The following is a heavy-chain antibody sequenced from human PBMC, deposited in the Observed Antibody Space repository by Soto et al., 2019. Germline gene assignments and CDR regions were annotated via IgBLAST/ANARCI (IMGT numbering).Heavy chain of an antibody. CDR2: INHSGST. J-gene: IGHJ4*02. D-gene: IGHD2-15*01. V-gene: IGHV4-34*01. Sequence: SETLSLTCAVYGGSFSGYYWSWIRQPPGKGLEWIGEINHSGSTNYNPSLKSRVTISVDTSKNQFSLKLSSVTAADTAVYYCARAAPRYCSGGSCYSGRDCWGQGTLVTV. CDR1: GGSFSGYY. CDR3: ARAAPRYCSGGSCYSGRDC.